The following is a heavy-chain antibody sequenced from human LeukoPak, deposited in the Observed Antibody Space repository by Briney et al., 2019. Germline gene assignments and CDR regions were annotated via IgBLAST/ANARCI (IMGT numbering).Heavy chain of an antibody. Sequence: SQTLSLTCALSGDIVYSSNNGTIWHWVRQSPSRGLEWLGRTYYRSKWYYDYAVSVKSRMTINPSKNQFSLQLNSVTPEDTAVYYCARGVGNSTNSYFDFWGQGTLVTVSS. V-gene: IGHV6-1*01. D-gene: IGHD6-13*01. CDR2: TYYRSKWYY. J-gene: IGHJ4*02. CDR3: ARGVGNSTNSYFDF. CDR1: GDIVYSSNNGTI.